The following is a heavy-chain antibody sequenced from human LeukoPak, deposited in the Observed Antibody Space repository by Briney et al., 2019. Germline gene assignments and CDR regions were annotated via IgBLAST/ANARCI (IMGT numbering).Heavy chain of an antibody. CDR1: GFTFSSYA. V-gene: IGHV3-30*04. J-gene: IGHJ4*02. CDR2: ISYDGSNK. Sequence: PGRSLRLSCAASGFTFSSYAMHWVRQAPGKGLEWVAVISYDGSNKYYADSVKGRFTISRDNSKNTLYLQMNSLRAEDTAVYYCAKVEAPVATAYLFDYWGQGTLVTVSS. D-gene: IGHD4-23*01. CDR3: AKVEAPVATAYLFDY.